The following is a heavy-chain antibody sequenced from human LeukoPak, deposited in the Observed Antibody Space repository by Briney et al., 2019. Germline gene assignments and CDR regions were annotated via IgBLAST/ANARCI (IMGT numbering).Heavy chain of an antibody. CDR2: IYPRDSDA. CDR1: GYSLISYW. D-gene: IGHD3-16*01. V-gene: IGHV5-51*01. CDR3: ARQFTLNDY. Sequence: GESLKICCKGSGYSLISYWIGWVRQMPGKGLEWMGIIYPRDSDARYSPSFQGQVTISVDKSISTAYLQWSSLKASDTAMYYCARQFTLNDYWGQGTLVTVSS. J-gene: IGHJ4*02.